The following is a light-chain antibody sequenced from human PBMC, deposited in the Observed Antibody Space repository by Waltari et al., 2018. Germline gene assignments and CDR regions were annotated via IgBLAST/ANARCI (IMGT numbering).Light chain of an antibody. V-gene: IGKV1-33*01. CDR2: DVS. CDR3: QQYDNVPR. CDR1: QDISHY. Sequence: DIQMTQSPSSLSTSVGDRVTITCHASQDISHYLNWYQQKRGRAPKLLISDVSNLQRGVPSRFSGSGSGTDFTFTISSLRPEDIATYYCQQYDNVPRFGGGTKVEIK. J-gene: IGKJ4*01.